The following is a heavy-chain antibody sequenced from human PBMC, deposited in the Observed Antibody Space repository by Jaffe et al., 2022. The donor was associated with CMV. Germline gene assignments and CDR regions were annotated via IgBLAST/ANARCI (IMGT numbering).Heavy chain of an antibody. D-gene: IGHD6-13*01. J-gene: IGHJ5*02. CDR3: AREWVQFRQQLVLRDRKYNWFDP. V-gene: IGHV1-69*01. Sequence: QVQLVQSGAEVKKPGSSVKVSCKASGGTFSSYAISWVRQAPGQGLEWMGGIIPIFGTANYAQKFQGRVTITADESTSTAYMELSSLRSEDTAVYYCAREWVQFRQQLVLRDRKYNWFDPWGQGTLVTVSS. CDR2: IIPIFGTA. CDR1: GGTFSSYA.